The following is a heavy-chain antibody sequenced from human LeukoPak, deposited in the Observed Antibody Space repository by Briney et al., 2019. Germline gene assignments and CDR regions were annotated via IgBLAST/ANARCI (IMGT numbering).Heavy chain of an antibody. D-gene: IGHD1-26*01. Sequence: GGSLRLSCAASGFTFSRYWMHWVRQAPGKGLVWVSRINSDGAATNYADSVKGRFTISRDNARNTLYLQMNSLGADDTAVYYCARASGTYPFDYWGQGTLVTVSS. CDR3: ARASGTYPFDY. V-gene: IGHV3-74*01. J-gene: IGHJ4*02. CDR2: INSDGAAT. CDR1: GFTFSRYW.